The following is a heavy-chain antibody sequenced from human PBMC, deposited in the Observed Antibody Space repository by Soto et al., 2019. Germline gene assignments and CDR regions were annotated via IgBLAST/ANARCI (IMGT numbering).Heavy chain of an antibody. CDR1: GGSVSSGSFY. CDR2: VSDSGST. V-gene: IGHV4-61*01. J-gene: IGHJ4*02. Sequence: QVQLQESGPGLVKPSETLSLTCSVSGGSVSSGSFYWSWLRQPPGKGLEWIAYVSDSGSTNYSPSLRSRLSISLDTSKNQFSLKLSSVTAADTALYYCARVRRFGAHLGTTSDYFDYWGQGTLVTVSS. D-gene: IGHD1-1*01. CDR3: ARVRRFGAHLGTTSDYFDY.